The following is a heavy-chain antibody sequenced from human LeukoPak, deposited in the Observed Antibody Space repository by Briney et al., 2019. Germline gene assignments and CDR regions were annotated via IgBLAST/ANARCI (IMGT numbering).Heavy chain of an antibody. D-gene: IGHD3-22*01. CDR3: ARCPYYYDSSGYSNYFDY. V-gene: IGHV3-7*01. J-gene: IGHJ4*02. CDR1: GFSFSSYW. CDR2: IRGDESRK. Sequence: PGGSLRLSCAASGFSFSSYWMTWLRQAPGRGLEWVANIRGDESRKYYLDSVTGRFTISRDNAKNSLYLQMNSLRAEDTAVYYCARCPYYYDSSGYSNYFDYWGQGTLVTVSS.